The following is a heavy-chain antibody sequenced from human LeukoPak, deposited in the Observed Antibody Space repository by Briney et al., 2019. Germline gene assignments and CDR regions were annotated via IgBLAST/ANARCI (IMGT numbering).Heavy chain of an antibody. J-gene: IGHJ4*02. CDR2: ISAYNGNT. D-gene: IGHD3-9*01. CDR1: GYTFTSYG. CDR3: ARDQLSSRVMYYDILTGYCPFDY. Sequence: ASVRVSCKASGYTFTSYGISWVRQAPGQGLEWMGWISAYNGNTNYAQKLQGRVTMTTDTSTSTAYMELRSLRSDDTAVYYCARDQLSSRVMYYDILTGYCPFDYWGQGTLVTVSS. V-gene: IGHV1-18*01.